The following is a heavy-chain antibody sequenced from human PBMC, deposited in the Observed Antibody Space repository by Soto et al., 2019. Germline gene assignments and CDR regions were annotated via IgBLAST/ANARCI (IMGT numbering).Heavy chain of an antibody. CDR1: GFTFSSYA. J-gene: IGHJ4*02. D-gene: IGHD6-19*01. CDR2: ISYDGSNK. CDR3: AREDSSGWYYFDY. V-gene: IGHV3-30-3*01. Sequence: QVQLVESGGGVVQPGRSLRLSCAASGFTFSSYAMHWVRQAPGKGLEWVAVISYDGSNKYYADSVKGRFTISRDNSKNTLYLQMNSLRAEDTAVYYCAREDSSGWYYFDYWGQGTLVTVSS.